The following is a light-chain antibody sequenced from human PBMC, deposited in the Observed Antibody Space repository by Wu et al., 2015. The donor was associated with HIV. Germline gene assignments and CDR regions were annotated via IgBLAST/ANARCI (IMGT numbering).Light chain of an antibody. Sequence: AIQLTQSPSSLSASVGDRVTITCRASQDIRSALGWYQQKPGKAPKLLIYDASTLESGVPSRFSGSGSGTDFTLTISSLQPEDFAVYYCQQRNNWLTFGGGTKVEIK. CDR2: DAS. CDR3: QQRNNWLT. CDR1: QDIRSA. J-gene: IGKJ4*01. V-gene: IGKV1D-13*01.